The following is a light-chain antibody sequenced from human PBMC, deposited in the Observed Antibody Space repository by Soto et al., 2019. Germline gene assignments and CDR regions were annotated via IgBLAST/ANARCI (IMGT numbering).Light chain of an antibody. J-gene: IGKJ3*01. CDR1: QGVSANS. CDR3: HQYGSTPFT. Sequence: EMVLTQSPGTLSLSPGDRATLSCRASQGVSANSLAWYQHKVGQAPRLLIYGAFSRATGIPDRFSGNGSETDFTLTISRLEPEDFAVYFCHQYGSTPFTFGPGTKVDIK. V-gene: IGKV3-20*01. CDR2: GAF.